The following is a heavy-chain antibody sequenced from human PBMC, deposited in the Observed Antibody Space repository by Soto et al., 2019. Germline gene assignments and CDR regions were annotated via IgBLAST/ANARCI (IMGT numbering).Heavy chain of an antibody. V-gene: IGHV3-13*01. CDR3: ARSLGATHPNWFDP. D-gene: IGHD5-12*01. CDR2: IGTAGDT. CDR1: GFTFSSYD. J-gene: IGHJ5*02. Sequence: GGSLRLSCAASGFTFSSYDMHWVRQAPGKGLEWVSAIGTAGDTYYPGSVKGRFTISRENAKNSLYLQMNSLRAEDTAVYYCARSLGATHPNWFDPWGQGTLVTVSS.